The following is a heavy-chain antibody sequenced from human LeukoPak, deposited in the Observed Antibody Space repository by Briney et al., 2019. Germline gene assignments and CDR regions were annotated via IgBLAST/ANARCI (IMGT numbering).Heavy chain of an antibody. CDR2: IYYSGST. J-gene: IGHJ6*02. CDR1: GGSISSYY. V-gene: IGHV4-59*01. CDR3: ARVFPYYGMDV. Sequence: PSETLSLTCTVSGGSISSYYWSWIRQPPGKGLEWIGYIYYSGSTNYNPSLKSRVTISVDTSKNQFSLKLSSVTAADTAVYCCARVFPYYGMDVWGQGTTVTVSS.